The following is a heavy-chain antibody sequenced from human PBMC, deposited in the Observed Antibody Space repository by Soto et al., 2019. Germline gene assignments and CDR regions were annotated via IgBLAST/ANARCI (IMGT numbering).Heavy chain of an antibody. Sequence: ATLNGSCTASGYTFTGYYMPWVRQAPGQGLEWMGWINPNTGATNYAQKLQGRLTMTRDXXXSXXXXXLSXLRSDDTAVYYCESSLAYWGQGTLVTVSS. CDR1: GYTFTGYY. CDR3: ESSLAY. J-gene: IGHJ4*02. CDR2: INPNTGAT. V-gene: IGHV1-2*02.